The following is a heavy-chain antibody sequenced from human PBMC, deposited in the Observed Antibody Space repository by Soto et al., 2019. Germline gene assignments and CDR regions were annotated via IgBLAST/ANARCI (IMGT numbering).Heavy chain of an antibody. D-gene: IGHD3-22*01. CDR1: GGSVSSGSYY. CDR3: ARESLRRNYYYSSGYYYGMDV. CDR2: IYYSGST. J-gene: IGHJ6*02. V-gene: IGHV4-61*01. Sequence: PSETLSLTCTVSGGSVSSGSYYWSWIRQPPGKGLEWIGYIYYSGSTNYNPSPKSRVTISVDTSKNQFSLKLSSVTAADTAVYYCARESLRRNYYYSSGYYYGMDVWGQGTTVTVSS.